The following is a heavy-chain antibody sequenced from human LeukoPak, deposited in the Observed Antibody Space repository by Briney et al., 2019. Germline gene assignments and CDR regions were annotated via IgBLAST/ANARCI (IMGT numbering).Heavy chain of an antibody. CDR2: IYYSGST. J-gene: IGHJ5*02. D-gene: IGHD6-25*01. CDR1: GGSINSSSYY. CDR3: AIHSSVYWFDL. Sequence: SETLSLTCTVSGGSINSSSYYWGWIRQHPGKGLEWIWSIYYSGSTYYNPPLKSRLTLSVDTSKNQSSLKLSSVPAAETAVYYRAIHSSVYWFDLWGQGTLVSVP. V-gene: IGHV4-39*01.